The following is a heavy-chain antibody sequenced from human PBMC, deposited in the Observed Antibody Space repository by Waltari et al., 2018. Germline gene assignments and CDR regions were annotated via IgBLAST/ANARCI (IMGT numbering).Heavy chain of an antibody. CDR1: GFPLSGSA. CDR3: TSLEEVFLYYTNV. J-gene: IGHJ6*03. CDR2: VRSKANGFAI. Sequence: EVQLVASGGGLVQPGGSLILSCATSGFPLSGSAVHWVRQASGKGLEWVGRVRSKANGFAIAYAASVEGRFIISRDDSKNTAYLQMNSLKAEDTAVYYCTSLEEVFLYYTNVWGKGTTVTISS. V-gene: IGHV3-73*02. D-gene: IGHD3-3*01.